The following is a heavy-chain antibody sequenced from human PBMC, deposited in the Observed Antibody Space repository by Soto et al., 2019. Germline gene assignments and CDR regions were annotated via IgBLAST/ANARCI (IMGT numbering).Heavy chain of an antibody. CDR3: ARTLTELYGMDV. D-gene: IGHD1-7*01. Sequence: ASVKVSCKASGYTFTSYDINWVRQATGQGLEWMGWMNPNSGNTGYAQKFQGRVTMTRNTSISTAYMELSSLRPEDTAVYYCARTLTELYGMDVWGQGTTVTVS. J-gene: IGHJ6*02. CDR1: GYTFTSYD. V-gene: IGHV1-8*01. CDR2: MNPNSGNT.